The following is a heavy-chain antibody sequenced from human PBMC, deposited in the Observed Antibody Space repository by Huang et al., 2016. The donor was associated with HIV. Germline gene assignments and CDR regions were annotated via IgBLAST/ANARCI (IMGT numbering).Heavy chain of an antibody. V-gene: IGHV5-51*01. CDR1: GYTFNGYW. CDR3: ARQGVGDFVVEPTGLGAFDI. J-gene: IGHJ3*02. Sequence: EVQLVQSGAVVKKPGESLKISCKGSGYTFNGYWIGWVRQMPRKGLEWMGIIYPGDSDTTYSPSFQGQVTISADKSISTAYLQWSGLKASDTAMYYCARQGVGDFVVEPTGLGAFDIWGQGTMVTVSS. D-gene: IGHD2-2*01. CDR2: IYPGDSDT.